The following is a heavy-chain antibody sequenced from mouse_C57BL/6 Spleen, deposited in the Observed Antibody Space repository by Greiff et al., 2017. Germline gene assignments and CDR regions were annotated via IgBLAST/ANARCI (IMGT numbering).Heavy chain of an antibody. CDR2: IDPSDSET. V-gene: IGHV1-52*01. D-gene: IGHD4-1*01. CDR3: ARRAGTVYYFDY. J-gene: IGHJ2*01. Sequence: QVQLQQPGAELVRPGSSVKLSCKASGYTFTSYWMHWVKQRPIQGLEWIGNIDPSDSETHYNQKFKDKATLTVDKSSSTAYMQLSSLTSEDSAVDYCARRAGTVYYFDYWGQGTTLTVSS. CDR1: GYTFTSYW.